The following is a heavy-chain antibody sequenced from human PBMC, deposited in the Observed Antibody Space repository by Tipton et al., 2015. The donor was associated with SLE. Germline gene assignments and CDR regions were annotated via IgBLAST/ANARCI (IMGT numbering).Heavy chain of an antibody. CDR2: IWYDGSNK. CDR1: GFTFSSYG. J-gene: IGHJ4*02. D-gene: IGHD3-10*01. CDR3: AKAGQGFDY. Sequence: SLRLSCAASGFTFSSYGMHWVRQAPGKGLEWVAVIWYDGSNKYYADSVKGRFTISRDNSKNTLYLQMNSLRAEDTAVYYRAKAGQGFDYWGQGTLVTVSS. V-gene: IGHV3-33*06.